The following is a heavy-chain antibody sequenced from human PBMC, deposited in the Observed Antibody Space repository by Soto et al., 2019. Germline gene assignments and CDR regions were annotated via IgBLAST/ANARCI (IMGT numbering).Heavy chain of an antibody. Sequence: ASETLSLTCTVSGGSISSYYWSWIRQPPGKGLEWIRYIYYSGSTNYNPSLKSRVTISVDTSKNQFSLKLSSVTAADTAVYYCARQSPLVGYCSGGSCYTYYFDYWGQGTLVTVSS. CDR3: ARQSPLVGYCSGGSCYTYYFDY. D-gene: IGHD2-15*01. V-gene: IGHV4-59*08. J-gene: IGHJ4*02. CDR2: IYYSGST. CDR1: GGSISSYY.